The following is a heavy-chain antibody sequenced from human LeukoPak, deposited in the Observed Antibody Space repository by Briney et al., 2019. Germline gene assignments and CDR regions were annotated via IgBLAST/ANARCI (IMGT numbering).Heavy chain of an antibody. CDR3: ARWTNFHAFDI. CDR1: GFTFSSYW. J-gene: IGHJ3*02. Sequence: GGSLRLSCAASGFTFSSYWMHWVRQAPGKGLVWVSRINTDGSSTSYADSVKGRFTISRDDSKNTVYLQMYSLRAEDTAVYYCARWTNFHAFDIWGQGTLVTVSS. CDR2: INTDGSST. V-gene: IGHV3-74*01. D-gene: IGHD1-1*01.